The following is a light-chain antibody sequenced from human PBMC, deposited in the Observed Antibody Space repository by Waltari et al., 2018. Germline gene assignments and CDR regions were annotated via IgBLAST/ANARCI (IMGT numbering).Light chain of an antibody. J-gene: IGLJ3*02. CDR3: CSYVTGDTWV. CDR2: EIN. CDR1: SSDVGTYKF. V-gene: IGLV2-23*02. Sequence: QSALTQPASVSGSPGQSITISCTGSSSDVGTYKFVSWYQQHPGKAPKLRIYEINQRPSGISNRFSCSKFGNTAGLTISGLQTDDEADYYCCSYVTGDTWVFGGGTRVAVL.